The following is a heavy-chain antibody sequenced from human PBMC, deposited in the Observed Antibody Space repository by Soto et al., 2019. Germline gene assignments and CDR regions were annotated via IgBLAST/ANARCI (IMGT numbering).Heavy chain of an antibody. D-gene: IGHD1-7*01. CDR1: GYTFTGHY. CDR2: INPNRGDT. J-gene: IGHJ6*01. V-gene: IGHV1-2*02. Sequence: GPSVKVSCKASGYTFTGHYIHWARQAPAQGHERMGCINPNRGDTNYAQKYQGSVTITTDTSISTAYMELRRMRCDDTAVYYRARDGPELLDYYYYGMDVWGQGSTVSVSS. CDR3: ARDGPELLDYYYYGMDV.